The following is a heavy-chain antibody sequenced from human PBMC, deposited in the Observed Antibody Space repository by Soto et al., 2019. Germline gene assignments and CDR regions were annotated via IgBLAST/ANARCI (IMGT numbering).Heavy chain of an antibody. J-gene: IGHJ6*02. CDR1: GFTFSSYA. CDR3: ARDRAGSGSYYRYYYGMDV. D-gene: IGHD3-10*01. V-gene: IGHV3-30-3*01. Sequence: PGGSLRLSCAASGFTFSSYAMHWVRQAPGKGLEWVAVISYDGSNKYYADSVKGRFTISRDNSKNTLYLQMNSLRAEGTAVYYCARDRAGSGSYYRYYYGMDVWGQGTTVTVSS. CDR2: ISYDGSNK.